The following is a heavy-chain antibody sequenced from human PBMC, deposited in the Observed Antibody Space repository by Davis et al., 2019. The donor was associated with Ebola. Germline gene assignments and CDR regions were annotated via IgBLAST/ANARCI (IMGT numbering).Heavy chain of an antibody. D-gene: IGHD1-26*01. Sequence: GESLKISCAASGFTVSSKYMSWVRQAPGKGLEWVANIKQGGDERYYVDSVKGRFIISRDDAKNSLYLQMNSLRAEDTAVYYCVRVYSGSYDPWGQGTLVTVSS. CDR1: GFTVSSKY. V-gene: IGHV3-7*01. J-gene: IGHJ5*02. CDR3: VRVYSGSYDP. CDR2: IKQGGDER.